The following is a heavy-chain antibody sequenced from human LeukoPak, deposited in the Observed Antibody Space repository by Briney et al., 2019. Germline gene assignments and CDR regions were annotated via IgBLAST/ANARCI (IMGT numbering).Heavy chain of an antibody. V-gene: IGHV3-30*04. CDR1: GFTFSSYA. CDR3: ARGTYGGWVPADD. D-gene: IGHD6-19*01. J-gene: IGHJ4*02. CDR2: ISYDGINK. Sequence: GGSLRLSCAASGFTFSSYAIHWVRQAPGKGLEWVAVISYDGINKYYADSVKGRFTISRDNSKNTLCLQMNSLRAEDTAVYYCARGTYGGWVPADDWDEGTLVTVSS.